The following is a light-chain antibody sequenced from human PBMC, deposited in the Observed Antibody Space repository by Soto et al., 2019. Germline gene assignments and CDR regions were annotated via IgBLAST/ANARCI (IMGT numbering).Light chain of an antibody. J-gene: IGLJ3*02. CDR3: CSYAGSNNLV. V-gene: IGLV2-23*02. CDR1: SSNVGNYNF. CDR2: DVS. Sequence: QSALTQPASVSGSPGQSITISCTGTSSNVGNYNFVSWYQQHPGKVPKLMIHDVSKRPSGISNRFSGSKSGNTASLTISGLQAEDEADYYCCSYAGSNNLVFGGGTKVTVL.